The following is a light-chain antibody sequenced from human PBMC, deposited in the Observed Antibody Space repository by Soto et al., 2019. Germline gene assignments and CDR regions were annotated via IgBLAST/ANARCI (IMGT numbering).Light chain of an antibody. CDR1: TSNIGINA. J-gene: IGLJ2*01. CDR2: YDD. Sequence: QLVLTQPPSISAAPRQRVTISCSGSTSNIGINAVTWYQQLPGKPPKFIVYYDDLLPSGVSDRFSGSKSGTSASLAISGLQPEDEADYYCAAWDDSLNAVIFGGGTKLTVL. CDR3: AAWDDSLNAVI. V-gene: IGLV1-36*01.